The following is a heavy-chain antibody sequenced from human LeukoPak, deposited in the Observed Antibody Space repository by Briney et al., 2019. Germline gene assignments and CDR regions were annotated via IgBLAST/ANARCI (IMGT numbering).Heavy chain of an antibody. Sequence: SETLSLTCTVSGGSISSYYWSWIRQPPGKGLEWIGYIYYSGSTNYNPSLKSRVTISVDTSKNQFSLKLSSVTAADTAVYYCARGVVVDAIITFDYWGQGTLVTVSS. J-gene: IGHJ4*02. CDR2: IYYSGST. CDR1: GGSISSYY. V-gene: IGHV4-59*01. D-gene: IGHD2-15*01. CDR3: ARGVVVDAIITFDY.